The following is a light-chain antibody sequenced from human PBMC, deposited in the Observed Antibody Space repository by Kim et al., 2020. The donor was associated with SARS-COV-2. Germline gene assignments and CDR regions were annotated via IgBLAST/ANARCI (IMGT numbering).Light chain of an antibody. CDR2: SAS. J-gene: IGKJ4*01. CDR1: QNMNNY. CDR3: QQYYSYPLT. V-gene: IGKV1-8*01. Sequence: ASTGGRVTITCRASQNMNNYLAWYQQEPGRAPKFLIHSASTLQSGVPSRFSGSGSGTDFTLTINNLQSEDFATYYCQQYYSYPLTFGGGTKVDIK.